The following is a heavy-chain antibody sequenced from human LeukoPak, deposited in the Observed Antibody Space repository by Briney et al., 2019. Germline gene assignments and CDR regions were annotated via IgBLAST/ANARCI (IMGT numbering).Heavy chain of an antibody. CDR2: IRYDGRNK. CDR1: GFTFSSYG. Sequence: GGSLRLSCAASGFTFSSYGMHWVRQAPGKGLEGVAFIRYDGRNKYYTDSVKGRFTISRDNSKNTLYLQMNSLRAEDTAVYYCAKDSQYSATYGQIYWGQGTLVTVSS. CDR3: AKDSQYSATYGQIY. V-gene: IGHV3-30*02. J-gene: IGHJ4*02. D-gene: IGHD1-26*01.